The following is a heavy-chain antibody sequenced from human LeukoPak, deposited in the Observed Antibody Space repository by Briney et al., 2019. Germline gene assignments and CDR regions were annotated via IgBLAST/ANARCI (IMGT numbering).Heavy chain of an antibody. CDR3: AKAIARHRDLDAFDI. V-gene: IGHV3-23*01. CDR1: GFAFSTSG. J-gene: IGHJ3*02. Sequence: GGSLRLSCVASGFAFSTSGMSWFRQAPGRGPEWVSGTSETGGARYYADSVRGRFTISKDNSKNTLFLQMDDLRAEDTALYYCAKAIARHRDLDAFDIWGQGTLVSVSS. CDR2: TSETGGAR. D-gene: IGHD2-21*01.